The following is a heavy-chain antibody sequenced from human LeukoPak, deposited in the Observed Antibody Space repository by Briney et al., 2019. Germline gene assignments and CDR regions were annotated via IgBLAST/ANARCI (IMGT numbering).Heavy chain of an antibody. V-gene: IGHV1-2*02. J-gene: IGHJ5*02. CDR1: GYTFTSYY. CDR2: INPNSGGT. CDR3: ARVLRSRGVWFDP. D-gene: IGHD3-3*01. Sequence: ASVKVSCKASGYTFTSYYMHWVRQAPGQGLEWMGWINPNSGGTNYAQKFQGRVTMTRDTSISTAYMELSRLRSDDTAVYYCARVLRSRGVWFDPWGQGTLVTVSS.